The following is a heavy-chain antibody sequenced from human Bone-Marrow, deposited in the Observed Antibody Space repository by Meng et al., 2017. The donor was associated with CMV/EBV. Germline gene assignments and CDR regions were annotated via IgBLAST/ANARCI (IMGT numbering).Heavy chain of an antibody. V-gene: IGHV3-30*02. Sequence: GGSLRLSCAASGFTFSSYGMHWVRQAPGKGLEWVAFIRYDGSNKYYADSVKGRFTISRDNSKNTLYLQMNSLRAEDTAVYYCAKYPRYCSSTSCYDYYFDYWGQGTRVTVSS. CDR2: IRYDGSNK. D-gene: IGHD2-2*01. CDR3: AKYPRYCSSTSCYDYYFDY. CDR1: GFTFSSYG. J-gene: IGHJ4*02.